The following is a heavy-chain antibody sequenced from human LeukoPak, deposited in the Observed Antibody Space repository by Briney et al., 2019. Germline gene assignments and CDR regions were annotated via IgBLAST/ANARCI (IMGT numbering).Heavy chain of an antibody. J-gene: IGHJ4*02. CDR3: APHLNVGSPNYIDY. Sequence: HPGGSLRLSCAASGFTFNIYAMSWIRQAPGKGLEWVSAISGSGGATYYADSVKGRFTISRDNSKNTLYLQMNSLRAEDTAVYYCAPHLNVGSPNYIDYWGQGTLVTVSS. CDR2: ISGSGGAT. CDR1: GFTFNIYA. D-gene: IGHD3-10*01. V-gene: IGHV3-23*01.